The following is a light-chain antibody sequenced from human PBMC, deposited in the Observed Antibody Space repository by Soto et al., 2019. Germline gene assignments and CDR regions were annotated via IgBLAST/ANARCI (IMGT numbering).Light chain of an antibody. V-gene: IGLV2-11*01. CDR3: CSYAGSYSVV. CDR1: SSDVGGYNY. J-gene: IGLJ2*01. Sequence: QSALTQPRSVSGSPGQSVTISCTGTSSDVGGYNYVSWYQQHPGKAPKFMIYDVSERPSGVPGRFSGSKSGNTASLTISGLQAEDEADYYCCSYAGSYSVVFGGGTQLTVL. CDR2: DVS.